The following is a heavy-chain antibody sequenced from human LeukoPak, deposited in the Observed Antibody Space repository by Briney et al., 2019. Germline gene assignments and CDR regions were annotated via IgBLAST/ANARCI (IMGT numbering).Heavy chain of an antibody. CDR2: IGNKATNYAT. Sequence: GGSLKLSYAPSGFTFSGSAMQLARQASGKGLEWVGTIGNKATNYATAYAASLKGIFTISRDASKDTAYLQGSSLQTEDTAVSYCAGNYDYWTGLNYWGQGTLVTVSS. J-gene: IGHJ4*02. CDR1: GFTFSGSA. D-gene: IGHD3-3*01. V-gene: IGHV3-73*01. CDR3: AGNYDYWTGLNY.